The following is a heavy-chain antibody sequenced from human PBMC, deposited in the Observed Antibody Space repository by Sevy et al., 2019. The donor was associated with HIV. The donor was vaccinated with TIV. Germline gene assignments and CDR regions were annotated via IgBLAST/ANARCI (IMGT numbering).Heavy chain of an antibody. CDR1: GFTFTSYA. D-gene: IGHD3-22*01. J-gene: IGHJ3*02. V-gene: IGHV3-23*01. CDR3: AGARYDSSGSFDALDI. CDR2: SFRNFRGVHVT. Sequence: GGSLRLTCTTSGFTFTSYAMNWVRQTPGKGLEWVSTSFRNFRGVHVTYDADSVKGRFTISRDSSRITLYLQMNSLRAEDTAVYYCAGARYDSSGSFDALDIWGQGTMVTVSS.